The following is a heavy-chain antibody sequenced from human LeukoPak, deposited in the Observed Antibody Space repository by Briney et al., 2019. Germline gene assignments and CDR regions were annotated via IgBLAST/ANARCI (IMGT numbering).Heavy chain of an antibody. D-gene: IGHD3-3*01. Sequence: HPGGSLRLSCAASGFTFNSYVMHWVRQAPGKGPEWVAVIEYDENRKYYEDSVKGRFTISRDIAKNTLYLQMNSLGAEDTGVYYCAKDHYWSIDYWGRGTLVTVSS. V-gene: IGHV3-30*18. J-gene: IGHJ4*02. CDR1: GFTFNSYV. CDR3: AKDHYWSIDY. CDR2: IEYDENRK.